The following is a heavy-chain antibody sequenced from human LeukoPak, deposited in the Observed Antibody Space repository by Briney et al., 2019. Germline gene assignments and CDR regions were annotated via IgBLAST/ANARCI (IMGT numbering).Heavy chain of an antibody. CDR1: GYTFTSYD. CDR2: MNPNSGNT. J-gene: IGHJ5*02. V-gene: IGHV1-8*01. Sequence: ASVKVSCKASGYTFTSYDINWVRQATGQGLEWMGWMNPNSGNTGYAQKFQGRVTITRNTSISTAYMELSSLRSEDTAVYYCARAVGSGRNPIPGSWFDPWGQGTLVTVSS. CDR3: ARAVGSGRNPIPGSWFDP. D-gene: IGHD3-10*01.